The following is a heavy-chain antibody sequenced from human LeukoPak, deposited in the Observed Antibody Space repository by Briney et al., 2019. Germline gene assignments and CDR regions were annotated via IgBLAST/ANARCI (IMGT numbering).Heavy chain of an antibody. V-gene: IGHV4-31*03. CDR1: GGSISSGGYY. CDR3: ARDPLGVVVAATGAFDI. Sequence: SETLPLTCTVSGGSISSGGYYWSWIRQHPGKGLEWIGYIYYSGSTYYNPSLKSRVTISVDTSKNQFSLKLSSVTAADTAVYYCARDPLGVVVAATGAFDIWGQGTMVTVSS. J-gene: IGHJ3*02. CDR2: IYYSGST. D-gene: IGHD2-15*01.